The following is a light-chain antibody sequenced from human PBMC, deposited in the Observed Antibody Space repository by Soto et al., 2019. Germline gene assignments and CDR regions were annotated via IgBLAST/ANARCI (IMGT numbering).Light chain of an antibody. J-gene: IGLJ3*02. Sequence: SYELTQPPSVSVAPGQTARITCGGNNLGSKSVHWYQQKPGQAPVLVVYDDSDRPSGIPERFSGSNSGNTATLTISRVEAGDEADYYCQVWDSSSDAEVFGGGTKLTVL. CDR3: QVWDSSSDAEV. CDR1: NLGSKS. V-gene: IGLV3-21*02. CDR2: DDS.